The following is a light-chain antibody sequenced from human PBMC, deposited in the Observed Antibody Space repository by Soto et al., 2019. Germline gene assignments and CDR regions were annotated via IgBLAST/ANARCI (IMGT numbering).Light chain of an antibody. CDR1: QSVLYSSNNQNY. Sequence: DIVMTQSPDSLAVSLGERAFINCRSSQSVLYSSNNQNYLAWYQQKPGQPPKLLTYRASTRESGVPDRFSGSGSETDFTLTISSLQAEDVAVYYCTQYYSTFPTFGQGTTVEIK. J-gene: IGKJ1*01. CDR3: TQYYSTFPT. CDR2: RAS. V-gene: IGKV4-1*01.